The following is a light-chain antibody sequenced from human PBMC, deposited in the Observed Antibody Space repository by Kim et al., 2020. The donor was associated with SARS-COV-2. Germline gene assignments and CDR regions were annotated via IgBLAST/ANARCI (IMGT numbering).Light chain of an antibody. Sequence: SVSPGEGVSLNCRASQTVGNGDLAWYQQKPGQAPRLLIFGASTRATGIPDRFSGSGSGTDFTLTISGLESEDLAVYYCQQYGSSYSFGQGTKLEIK. CDR2: GAS. J-gene: IGKJ2*03. V-gene: IGKV3-20*01. CDR1: QTVGNGD. CDR3: QQYGSSYS.